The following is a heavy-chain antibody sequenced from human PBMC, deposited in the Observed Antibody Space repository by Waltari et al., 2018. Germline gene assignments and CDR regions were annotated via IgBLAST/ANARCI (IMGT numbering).Heavy chain of an antibody. V-gene: IGHV1-18*04. CDR3: AREGYYGDYFDY. D-gene: IGHD4-17*01. J-gene: IGHJ4*02. CDR2: ITAYNCNT. Sequence: QVHLVQSGAEVKKPGASVKVSCKASGYTFTSYTISWVRQAPGQGLEWMGWITAYNCNTNYALKFPCRVTMTTDTSTSTAYIQLRSLISDDTAVYYCAREGYYGDYFDYWGQGTLVTVSS. CDR1: GYTFTSYT.